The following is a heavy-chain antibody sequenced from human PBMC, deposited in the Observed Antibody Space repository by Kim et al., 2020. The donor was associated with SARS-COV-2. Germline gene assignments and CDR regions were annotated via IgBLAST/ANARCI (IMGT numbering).Heavy chain of an antibody. D-gene: IGHD3-10*01. J-gene: IGHJ6*02. CDR1: GFTFSSYA. CDR2: ISGSGGST. V-gene: IGHV3-23*01. Sequence: GGSLRLSCAASGFTFSSYAMSWVRQAPGKGLEWVSAISGSGGSTYYADSVKGRFTISRDNSKNTLYLQMNSLRAEDTAVYYCAKDGNGGSGSYVYYYYYGIGDWGRGSTVTVSS. CDR3: AKDGNGGSGSYVYYYYYGIGD.